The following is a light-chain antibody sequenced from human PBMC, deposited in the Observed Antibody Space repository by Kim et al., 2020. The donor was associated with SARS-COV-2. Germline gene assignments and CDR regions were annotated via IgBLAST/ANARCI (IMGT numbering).Light chain of an antibody. CDR2: DAS. CDR3: QQRSS. Sequence: ATLSLSPGERATLSCRASQSVNSYLAWYQQKPGQAPRLLIYDASKRAIGIPARFSGSGSGTDFTLTISRLEPEDSAVYFCQQRSSFGQGTRLEIK. CDR1: QSVNSY. V-gene: IGKV3-11*01. J-gene: IGKJ5*01.